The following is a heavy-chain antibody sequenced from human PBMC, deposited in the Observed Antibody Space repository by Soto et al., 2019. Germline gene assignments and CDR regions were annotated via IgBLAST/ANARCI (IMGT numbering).Heavy chain of an antibody. CDR2: ISYDGSNK. J-gene: IGHJ6*02. V-gene: IGHV3-30-3*01. Sequence: PGGSLRLSCAASGFTFSSYAMHWVRQAPGKGLEWVAVISYDGSNKYYADSVKGRFTISRDNSKNTLYLQMNSLRAEDTAVYYCATVAGTMAPHYYYGMDVWGQGTTVTVSS. CDR3: ATVAGTMAPHYYYGMDV. CDR1: GFTFSSYA. D-gene: IGHD6-19*01.